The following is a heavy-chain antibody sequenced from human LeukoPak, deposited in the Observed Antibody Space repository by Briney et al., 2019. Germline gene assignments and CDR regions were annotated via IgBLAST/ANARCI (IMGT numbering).Heavy chain of an antibody. V-gene: IGHV1-3*01. CDR1: GYTFTNYA. D-gene: IGHD3-9*01. J-gene: IGHJ4*02. CDR3: ARGYYDLLTGHVVTYYFDY. Sequence: VKVSCKASGYTFTNYAVHWVRQAPGQRLEWMGWINAGNGKTNYSQRFQGRVTLTRDASASTVYMELRSLRSEDTAVYYCARGYYDLLTGHVVTYYFDYWGQGTLVTVSS. CDR2: INAGNGKT.